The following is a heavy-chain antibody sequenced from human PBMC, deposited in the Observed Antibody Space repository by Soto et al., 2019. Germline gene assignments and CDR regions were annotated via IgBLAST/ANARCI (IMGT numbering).Heavy chain of an antibody. V-gene: IGHV3-43*01. J-gene: IGHJ4*02. CDR1: GFKFDDFT. CDR2: VSWDGGTT. D-gene: IGHD3-9*01. Sequence: PGGSLRLSCTASGFKFDDFTMHWVRQAPGKGLEWVSLVSWDGGTTYYADSVRGRFTVSRDNSKNSLNLQMNSLRTEDNAVYYCAKEGGTIFFDYWGQGT. CDR3: AKEGGTIFFDY.